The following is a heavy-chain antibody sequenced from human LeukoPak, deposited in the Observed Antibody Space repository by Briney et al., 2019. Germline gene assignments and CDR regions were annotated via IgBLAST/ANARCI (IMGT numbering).Heavy chain of an antibody. CDR2: FDPEDGET. CDR1: GYTLTELS. J-gene: IGHJ4*02. CDR3: ATVGRKIVRYFDWSRGPEFDY. V-gene: IGHV1-24*01. Sequence: ASVKVSCKVSGYTLTELSMHWVRQAPGKGLEWMGGFDPEDGETIYAQKFQGRVTMTEDTSTDTAYMELSSLRSEDTAVYYCATVGRKIVRYFDWSRGPEFDYWGQGTLVTVSS. D-gene: IGHD3-9*01.